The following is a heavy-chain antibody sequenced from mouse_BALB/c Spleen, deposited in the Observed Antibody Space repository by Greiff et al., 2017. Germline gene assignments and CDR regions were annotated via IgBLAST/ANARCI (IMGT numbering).Heavy chain of an antibody. CDR1: GFSLTSYG. CDR2: IWSGGST. D-gene: IGHD2-1*01. CDR3: ARNRGGNAWFAY. Sequence: VKLQQSGPGLVQPSQSLSITCTVSGFSLTSYGVHWVRQSPGKGLEWLGVIWSGGSTDYNAAFISRLSISKDNSKSQVFFKMNSLQANDTAIYYCARNRGGNAWFAYWGQGTLVTVSA. V-gene: IGHV2-2*02. J-gene: IGHJ3*01.